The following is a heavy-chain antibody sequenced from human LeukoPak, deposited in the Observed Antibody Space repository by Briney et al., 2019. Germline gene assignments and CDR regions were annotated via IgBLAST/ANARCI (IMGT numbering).Heavy chain of an antibody. J-gene: IGHJ4*02. CDR3: ARAGWRYYYDSSGYYPGPYYFDY. CDR1: GYTFTSYG. D-gene: IGHD3-22*01. Sequence: EASVKVSCKASGYTFTSYGISWVRQAPGQGLEWMGWISAYNGNTNYAQKLQGRVTMTTDTSTSTAYMELRSLRSDDTAVYYSARAGWRYYYDSSGYYPGPYYFDYWGQGTLVTVSS. V-gene: IGHV1-18*01. CDR2: ISAYNGNT.